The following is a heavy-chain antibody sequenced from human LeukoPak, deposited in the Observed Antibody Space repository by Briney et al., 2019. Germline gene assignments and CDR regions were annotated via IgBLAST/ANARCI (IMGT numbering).Heavy chain of an antibody. CDR1: GGSIGSSSYY. CDR2: IYYSGST. V-gene: IGHV4-39*02. CDR3: ARDRHYSDSSGYWTSSYYYMDV. D-gene: IGHD3-22*01. J-gene: IGHJ6*03. Sequence: SETLSLTCTVSGGSIGSSSYYWGWIRQPPGKGLEWIGSIYYSGSTYYNPSLKSRVTISVDTSKNQFSLKLSSVTAADTAVYYCARDRHYSDSSGYWTSSYYYMDVWGKGTTVTVSS.